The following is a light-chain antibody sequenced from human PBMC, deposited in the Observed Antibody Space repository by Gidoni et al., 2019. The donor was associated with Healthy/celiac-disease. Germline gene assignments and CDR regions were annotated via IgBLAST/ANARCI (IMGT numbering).Light chain of an antibody. CDR1: QSVLYSSNNKNY. Sequence: DIVMTQSPDSLAVSLGERATINCKSSQSVLYSSNNKNYLAWYQQKPGQPPKLLIYWASTRESGVPDRFSGSGSGTDFTLTISSPQAEDVAVYYCQQYYSTPPTFXPXTKVDIK. CDR3: QQYYSTPPT. V-gene: IGKV4-1*01. J-gene: IGKJ3*01. CDR2: WAS.